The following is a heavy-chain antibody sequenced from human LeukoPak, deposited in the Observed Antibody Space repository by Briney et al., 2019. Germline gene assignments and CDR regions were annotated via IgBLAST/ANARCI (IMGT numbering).Heavy chain of an antibody. V-gene: IGHV4-59*01. Sequence: SETLSLTCTVSGGSISSYYWSWIRQPPGKGLEWIGYIYYSGSTNYNPSLKSRVTISVDTSKNQFSLKLSSVTAADTAVYYCARVQGELLAGYFDYWGQGTLVTVSS. J-gene: IGHJ4*02. D-gene: IGHD1-26*01. CDR1: GGSISSYY. CDR3: ARVQGELLAGYFDY. CDR2: IYYSGST.